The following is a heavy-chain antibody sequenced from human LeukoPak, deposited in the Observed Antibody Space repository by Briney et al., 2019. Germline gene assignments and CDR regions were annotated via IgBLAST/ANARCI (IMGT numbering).Heavy chain of an antibody. CDR1: GGSVSSYY. J-gene: IGHJ4*02. Sequence: SETLSLTCTVSGGSVSSYYWSWIRQPPGKGLEWIGYFSYSGNTNYNPSLKSRVTISVDTSKNQFSLKLDSVTAADTAVYYCARGPLDSGYTYFDYWGQGTLVTVSS. V-gene: IGHV4-59*02. CDR2: FSYSGNT. D-gene: IGHD5-12*01. CDR3: ARGPLDSGYTYFDY.